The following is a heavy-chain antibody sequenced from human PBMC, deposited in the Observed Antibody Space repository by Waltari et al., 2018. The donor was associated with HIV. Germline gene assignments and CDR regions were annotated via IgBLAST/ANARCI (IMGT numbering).Heavy chain of an antibody. V-gene: IGHV5-51*03. Sequence: EVPLMQSGAEVKKPGESLEISCKGYGYSFTSYWIGWVRQMRGKGLEWMGIIYPGDSDTRYSPSFQGQVTISADKSTTTAYLQWSRLKASDTAMYYCARRTRYGPYGMDVWGQGTTVTVSS. CDR1: GYSFTSYW. CDR2: IYPGDSDT. D-gene: IGHD2-8*01. J-gene: IGHJ6*02. CDR3: ARRTRYGPYGMDV.